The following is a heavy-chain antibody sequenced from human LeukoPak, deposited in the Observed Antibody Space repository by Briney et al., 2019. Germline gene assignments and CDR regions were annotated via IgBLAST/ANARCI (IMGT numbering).Heavy chain of an antibody. CDR2: IYYSGST. V-gene: IGHV4-59*01. CDR1: GGSISSYY. Sequence: SETLSLTCTVSGGSISSYYWSWIRQPPGKGLEWIGYIYYSGSTNYNPSLKSRVTISVDTSKNQFSLKLSSVTAADTAVYYCARGGRLFDYWGQGTLVTVSS. CDR3: ARGGRLFDY. J-gene: IGHJ4*02. D-gene: IGHD3-16*01.